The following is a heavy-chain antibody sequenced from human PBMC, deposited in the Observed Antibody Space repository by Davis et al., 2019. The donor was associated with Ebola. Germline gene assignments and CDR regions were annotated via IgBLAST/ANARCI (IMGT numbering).Heavy chain of an antibody. CDR3: ARSFRVTMVRGRFDP. CDR2: INHSGST. CDR1: GGSFSGYY. V-gene: IGHV4-34*01. D-gene: IGHD3-10*01. J-gene: IGHJ5*02. Sequence: SETQSLTCAVYGGSFSGYYWSWIRQPPGKGLEWIGEINHSGSTNYNPSLKSRVTISVDTSKNQFSLKLSSVTAADTAVYYCARSFRVTMVRGRFDPCGQGTLVTVSS.